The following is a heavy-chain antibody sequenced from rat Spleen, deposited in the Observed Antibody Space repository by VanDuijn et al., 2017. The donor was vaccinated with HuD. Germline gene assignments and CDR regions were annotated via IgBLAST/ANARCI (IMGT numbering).Heavy chain of an antibody. CDR3: ARSDGVHYYLPFAD. D-gene: IGHD1-1*01. Sequence: EVQLQESGPGLVKPSQSLSLTCSVTGYSITNSYRWNCIRKLPGNKLEWMGYINSAGTTNYNPSLKSRISITRDTSKNQFFLQVNSVSSEDTATYYCARSDGVHYYLPFADWGQGTLVTASS. CDR2: INSAGTT. CDR1: GYSITNSYR. J-gene: IGHJ3*01. V-gene: IGHV3-3*01.